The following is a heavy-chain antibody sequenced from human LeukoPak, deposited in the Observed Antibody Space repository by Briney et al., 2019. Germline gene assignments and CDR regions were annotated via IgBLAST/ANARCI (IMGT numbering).Heavy chain of an antibody. Sequence: SETLSLTCTVSGGSISSYYWSWIRQPPGKGLEWIGYIYYSWSTKYKPSLKSRVTISVDTSKNQSSLKLSSVTAADTAVYYCARGRFLDAFDIWGQGTMVTVSS. J-gene: IGHJ3*02. CDR2: IYYSWST. CDR1: GGSISSYY. V-gene: IGHV4-59*01. CDR3: ARGRFLDAFDI. D-gene: IGHD3-3*01.